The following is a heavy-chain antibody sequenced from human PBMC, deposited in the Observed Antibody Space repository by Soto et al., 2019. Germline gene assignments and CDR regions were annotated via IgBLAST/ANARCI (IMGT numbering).Heavy chain of an antibody. CDR2: ISSSSSYI. J-gene: IGHJ3*02. CDR1: GFTFSSYS. D-gene: IGHD5-18*01. V-gene: IGHV3-21*01. CDR3: ARGAGYSYGSAFDI. Sequence: GGSLRLSCAASGFTFSSYSMNWVRQAPGKGLEWVSSISSSSSYIYYADSVKGRFTISRDNAKNSLYLQMNGLRAEDTAVYYCARGAGYSYGSAFDIWGQGTMVTVSS.